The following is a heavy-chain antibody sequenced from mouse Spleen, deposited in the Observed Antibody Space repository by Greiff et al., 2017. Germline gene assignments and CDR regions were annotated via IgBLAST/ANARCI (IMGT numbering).Heavy chain of an antibody. J-gene: IGHJ2*01. CDR3: ARHGYDYDDGSDY. CDR2: ISSGGSYT. D-gene: IGHD2-4*01. CDR1: GFTFSSYG. V-gene: IGHV5-6*01. Sequence: EVNLVESGGDLVKPGGSLKLSCAASGFTFSSYGMSWVRQTPDKRLEWVATISSGGSYTYYPDSVKGRFTISRDNAKNTLYLQMSSLKSEDTAMYYCARHGYDYDDGSDYWGQGTTLTVSS.